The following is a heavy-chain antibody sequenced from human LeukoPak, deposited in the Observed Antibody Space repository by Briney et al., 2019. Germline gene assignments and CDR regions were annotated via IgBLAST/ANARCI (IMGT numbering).Heavy chain of an antibody. CDR1: GGTFSSYA. D-gene: IGHD2-2*01. CDR2: IIPIFGTA. J-gene: IGHJ3*02. CDR3: ARDQLSYATDAFDI. Sequence: SVTVSCKASGGTFSSYAISWVRQAPGQGREWMGGIIPIFGTANYAQKFQGRVTITADESTSTAYMELSRLRSEDTAVYYCARDQLSYATDAFDIWGQGTMVTVSS. V-gene: IGHV1-69*13.